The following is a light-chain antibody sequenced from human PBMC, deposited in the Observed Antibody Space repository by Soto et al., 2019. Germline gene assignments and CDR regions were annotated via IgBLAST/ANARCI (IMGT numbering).Light chain of an antibody. V-gene: IGLV2-14*01. CDR2: EVS. J-gene: IGLJ7*01. CDR1: SSDVGGYNY. Sequence: QSALTQPASVSGSPGQSITISCTGTSSDVGGYNYVSWYQQHPGKAPKLMIYEVSDRPSGVSNRFSGPKSGNTASLTISGLQAEDEADYYCSSYTSSTNLMVFGGGTQLTVL. CDR3: SSYTSSTNLMV.